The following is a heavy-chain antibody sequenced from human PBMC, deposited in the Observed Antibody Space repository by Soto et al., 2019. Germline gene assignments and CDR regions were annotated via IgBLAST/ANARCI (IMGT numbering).Heavy chain of an antibody. Sequence: GGSLRLSCAASGFNFSSYAMHWVRQAPGKGLEWVAVISYDGSNKYYADSVKGRITISRDNSKNTLYLQMNSLRAEDTAVYYCARDLPREILRIYYGMDVWGQGTTVTVSS. D-gene: IGHD2-15*01. V-gene: IGHV3-30-3*01. CDR2: ISYDGSNK. CDR3: ARDLPREILRIYYGMDV. CDR1: GFNFSSYA. J-gene: IGHJ6*02.